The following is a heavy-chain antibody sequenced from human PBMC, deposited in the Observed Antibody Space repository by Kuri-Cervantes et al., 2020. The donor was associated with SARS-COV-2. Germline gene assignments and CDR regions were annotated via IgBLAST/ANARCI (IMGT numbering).Heavy chain of an antibody. CDR3: ARVDHSSRKNRTPEFLFDY. J-gene: IGHJ4*02. D-gene: IGHD6-13*01. CDR1: GGSISSGGYY. Sequence: ESLKISCTVSGGSISSGGYYWSWIRQPPGKGLEWIGEINHSGSTNYNPSLKSRVTISVDTSKNQFSLKLSSVTAADTAVYYCARVDHSSRKNRTPEFLFDYWGQGTLVTVSS. CDR2: INHSGST. V-gene: IGHV4-39*07.